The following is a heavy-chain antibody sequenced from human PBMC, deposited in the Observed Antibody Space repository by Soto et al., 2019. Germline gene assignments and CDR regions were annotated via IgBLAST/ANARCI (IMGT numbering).Heavy chain of an antibody. CDR3: ARVLVGTMVRGVRTTYYYYGMDV. Sequence: ETLSLTCTVSGGSVSSGSYYWSWIRQPPGKGLEWIGYIYYSGSTNYNPSLKSRVTISVDTSKNQFSLKLSSVTAADTAVYYCARVLVGTMVRGVRTTYYYYGMDVWGQGTTVTVSS. J-gene: IGHJ6*02. CDR1: GGSVSSGSYY. CDR2: IYYSGST. V-gene: IGHV4-61*01. D-gene: IGHD3-10*01.